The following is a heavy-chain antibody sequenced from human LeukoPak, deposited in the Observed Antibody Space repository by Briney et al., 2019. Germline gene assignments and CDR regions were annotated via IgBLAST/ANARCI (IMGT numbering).Heavy chain of an antibody. CDR3: VRDQWPYSFDV. CDR2: INTNTGNP. CDR1: GYTFTSYG. Sequence: GASVKVSCKASGYTFTSYGIHWVRQAPGQGLEWLGWINTNTGNPTYAPGFTGQLVFSLDTSVSTAYLQLSSLKAEDTAVYYCVRDQWPYSFDVWGQGTMVTVSS. J-gene: IGHJ3*01. D-gene: IGHD6-19*01. V-gene: IGHV7-4-1*02.